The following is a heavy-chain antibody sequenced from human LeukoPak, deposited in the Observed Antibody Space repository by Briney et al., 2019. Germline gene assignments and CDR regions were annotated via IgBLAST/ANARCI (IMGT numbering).Heavy chain of an antibody. J-gene: IGHJ3*02. D-gene: IGHD1-26*01. CDR2: IIPIFGTA. CDR3: ARGRVGAPDVFDI. Sequence: ASVKVSCKASGGTFSSYAISWVRQAPGQGLEWMGGIIPIFGTANYAQKFQGRVTITADESTSTAYMELSSLRSEDTAVYYCARGRVGAPDVFDIWGQGTMVTVSS. V-gene: IGHV1-69*13. CDR1: GGTFSSYA.